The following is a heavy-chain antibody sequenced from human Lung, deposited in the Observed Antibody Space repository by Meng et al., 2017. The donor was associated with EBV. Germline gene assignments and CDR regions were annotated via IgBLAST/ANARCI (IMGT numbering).Heavy chain of an antibody. CDR2: FHTSGGT. D-gene: IGHD4-11*01. V-gene: IGHV4-4*07. J-gene: IGHJ4*02. CDR3: AADPLLDDYGNSFDY. Sequence: QGQLQDAGPGMGKPSQNLSLTYTVSGGSINSYYWRWIRQPAGKGLEWIGRFHTSGGTKYNPSLKSRVTMSVDMSKSQLSLNLNSVTAADTVVYYCAADPLLDDYGNSFDYWGQGTLVTVSS. CDR1: GGSINSYY.